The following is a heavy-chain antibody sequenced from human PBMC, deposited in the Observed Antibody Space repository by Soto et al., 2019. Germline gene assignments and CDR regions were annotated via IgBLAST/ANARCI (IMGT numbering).Heavy chain of an antibody. V-gene: IGHV3-23*01. CDR2: INKDGGTT. J-gene: IGHJ6*02. CDR3: AKDLHWYGMDV. D-gene: IGHD1-20*01. CDR1: GFTFSDYF. Sequence: EVQLLESGGGLVQPGVSLRLSCAASGFTFSDYFMNWVRQAPVKGLEWVSGINKDGGTTQNADFVRGRFTISRDNSRNTLYLQMNSVRAEDTALYYCAKDLHWYGMDVWGQGTTVTVS.